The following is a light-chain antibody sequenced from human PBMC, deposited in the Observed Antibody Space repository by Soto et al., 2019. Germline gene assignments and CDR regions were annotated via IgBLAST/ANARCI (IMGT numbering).Light chain of an antibody. CDR2: RNN. Sequence: QSALTQPPSASGTPGQRVTISCSGSSSNIGSNYVYWYQQLPGTAPKLLIYRNNQRPSGVPDRFSGSTSGTSASLAISGLRSEDEADYYCAAWDDSLSGSFGGGTKLTVL. CDR3: AAWDDSLSGS. V-gene: IGLV1-47*01. CDR1: SSNIGSNY. J-gene: IGLJ3*02.